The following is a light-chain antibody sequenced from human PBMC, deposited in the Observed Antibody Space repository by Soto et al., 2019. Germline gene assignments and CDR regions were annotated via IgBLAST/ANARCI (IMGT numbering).Light chain of an antibody. CDR1: QSISNSY. Sequence: EIVLTQSPGTLSLSPGERATLSCRASQSISNSYLAWYQQKPGQAPRLLVYGASSRATGIPDRFSGSGSGTDFTLTISRLEPEDFAMYYCQQYGSSRSTFGPGTKVDVK. J-gene: IGKJ3*01. CDR3: QQYGSSRST. CDR2: GAS. V-gene: IGKV3-20*01.